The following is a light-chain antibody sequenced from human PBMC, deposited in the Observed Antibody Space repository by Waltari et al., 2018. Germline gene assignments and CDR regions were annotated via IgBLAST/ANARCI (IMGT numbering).Light chain of an antibody. CDR2: DDS. Sequence: SYVLTQPPSVSVAPGQTARITSGGINIGRKGVHWYQQKPGQAPVLVVYDDSDRPSGIPERFSGSNSGNPATLTISRVAAGDEADYYCQVWDSSSDHVVFGGGTKLTVL. CDR3: QVWDSSSDHVV. V-gene: IGLV3-21*02. J-gene: IGLJ2*01. CDR1: NIGRKG.